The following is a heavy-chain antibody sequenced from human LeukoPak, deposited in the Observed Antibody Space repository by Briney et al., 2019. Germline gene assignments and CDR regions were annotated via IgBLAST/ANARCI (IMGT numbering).Heavy chain of an antibody. D-gene: IGHD3-22*01. Sequence: PSETLSLTCTVSGGSISSYYWSWIRQPPGKGLEWIGEINHSGSTNYNPSLKSRVTISVDTSKNQFSLKLSSVTAADTAVYYCAPTYYYDSSGPRDAFDIWGQGTMVTVSS. CDR3: APTYYYDSSGPRDAFDI. CDR1: GGSISSYY. J-gene: IGHJ3*02. V-gene: IGHV4-34*01. CDR2: INHSGST.